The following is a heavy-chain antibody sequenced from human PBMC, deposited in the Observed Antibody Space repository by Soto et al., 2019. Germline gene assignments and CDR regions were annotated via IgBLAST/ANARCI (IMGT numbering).Heavy chain of an antibody. CDR2: ISYDGSNK. J-gene: IGHJ4*02. Sequence: VRQAPGKGLEWVAVISYDGSNKYYADSVKGRFTISRDNSKNTLYLQMNSLRAEDTAVYYCAKDSDYYDSSGFFGYWGQGTLVTVSS. D-gene: IGHD3-22*01. CDR3: AKDSDYYDSSGFFGY. V-gene: IGHV3-30*18.